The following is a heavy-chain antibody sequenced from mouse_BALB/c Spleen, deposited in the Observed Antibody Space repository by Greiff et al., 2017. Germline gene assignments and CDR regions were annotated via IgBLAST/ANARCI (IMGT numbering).Heavy chain of an antibody. J-gene: IGHJ2*01. D-gene: IGHD2-14*01. CDR3: ARERYGGFDY. V-gene: IGHV1-4*01. CDR1: GYTFTSYW. Sequence: QVQLQQSGAELARPGASVKLSCKASGYTFTSYWMQWVKQRPGQGLEWIGYINPSTGYTEYNQKFKDKATLTADKSSSTAYMQLSSLTSEDSAVYYCARERYGGFDYWGQGTTLTVSS. CDR2: INPSTGYT.